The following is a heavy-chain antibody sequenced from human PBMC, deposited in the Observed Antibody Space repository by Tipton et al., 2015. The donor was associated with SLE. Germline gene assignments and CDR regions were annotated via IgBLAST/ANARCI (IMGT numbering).Heavy chain of an antibody. D-gene: IGHD3-16*01. CDR1: GGSTSSHH. CDR2: IYYSGST. V-gene: IGHV4-59*11. Sequence: TLSLTCTVSGGSTSSHHWSWIRQPPGRGLEWIGYIYYSGSTNYNPSLKSRVTISVDTSKNQFSLKLSSVTAADTAVYYCARDRTGGDAFVIWGQGTMVTVSS. J-gene: IGHJ3*02. CDR3: ARDRTGGDAFVI.